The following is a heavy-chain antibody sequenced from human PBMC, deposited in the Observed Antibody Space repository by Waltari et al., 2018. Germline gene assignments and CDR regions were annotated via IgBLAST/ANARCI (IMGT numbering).Heavy chain of an antibody. CDR2: IYHSGST. D-gene: IGHD6-6*01. Sequence: QLQLQESGSGLVKPSQTLSLTCAVSGGSISSGGYSWSWIRQPPGKGLEWIGYIYHSGSTYYNPSLKSRVTISVDRSKNQFSLKLSSVTAADTAVYYCARALPYSSSSYYFDYWGKGTTVTVSS. V-gene: IGHV4-30-2*01. CDR3: ARALPYSSSSYYFDY. J-gene: IGHJ4*03. CDR1: GGSISSGGYS.